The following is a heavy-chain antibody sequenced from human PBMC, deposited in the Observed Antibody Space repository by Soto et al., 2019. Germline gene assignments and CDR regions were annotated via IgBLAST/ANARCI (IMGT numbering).Heavy chain of an antibody. Sequence: GGSLILSCAASGFTFDDYAMHWVRQAPGKGLEWVSGISWNSGSIGYADSVKGRFTISRDNAKNSLYLQMNSLRAEDTALYYCAKDIRGDRAAGLFDYWGQGTLVTVSS. D-gene: IGHD6-13*01. CDR3: AKDIRGDRAAGLFDY. CDR2: ISWNSGSI. V-gene: IGHV3-9*01. CDR1: GFTFDDYA. J-gene: IGHJ4*02.